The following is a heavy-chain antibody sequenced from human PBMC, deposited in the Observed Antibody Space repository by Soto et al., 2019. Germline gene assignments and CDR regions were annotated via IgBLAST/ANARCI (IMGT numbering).Heavy chain of an antibody. CDR2: IYPGDSDT. V-gene: IGHV5-51*01. Sequence: GESLKISCTGSGYSFTSYWIGWVRQLPGKGLGWMGIIYPGDSDTRYSPSFQGQVTISADKSISTAYLQWSSLKASDTAMYYCARHHTGVVPAANIWGQGTMVTVSS. J-gene: IGHJ3*02. D-gene: IGHD2-2*01. CDR3: ARHHTGVVPAANI. CDR1: GYSFTSYW.